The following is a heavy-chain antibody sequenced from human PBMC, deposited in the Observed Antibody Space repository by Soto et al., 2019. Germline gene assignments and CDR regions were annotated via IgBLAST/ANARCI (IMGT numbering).Heavy chain of an antibody. CDR3: ARDLLDTTVDYYFDS. CDR1: GGSLSSGTYY. J-gene: IGHJ4*02. D-gene: IGHD4-17*01. V-gene: IGHV4-30-4*01. Sequence: LSLTCTVSGGSLSSGTYYRSWIRQPPGKGLEWIGYIYHSGSSQSNPSLKSRVTISIDTSKNQFSLELRSVTAADTAVYYCARDLLDTTVDYYFDSWGPGRLVTVSS. CDR2: IYHSGSS.